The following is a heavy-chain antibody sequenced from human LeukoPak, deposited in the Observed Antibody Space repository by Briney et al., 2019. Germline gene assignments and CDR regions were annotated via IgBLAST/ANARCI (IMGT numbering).Heavy chain of an antibody. J-gene: IGHJ4*02. CDR2: IKQDGSEK. D-gene: IGHD3-3*01. V-gene: IGHV3-7*04. Sequence: GGSLRLSCAASGFTFSSHWMSWVRQAPGRGLEWVANIKQDGSEKFHVDSVKGRFTISRDNAKTSLYLQMNSLSADDTAVYYCARASWSGYYGINFDYWGQGILVTVSS. CDR3: ARASWSGYYGINFDY. CDR1: GFTFSSHW.